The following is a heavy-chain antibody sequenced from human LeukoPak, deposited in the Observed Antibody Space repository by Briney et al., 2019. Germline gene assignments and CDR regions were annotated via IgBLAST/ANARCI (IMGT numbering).Heavy chain of an antibody. CDR2: ISGSGDST. V-gene: IGHV3-23*01. CDR3: AKDRDAYRTFDC. Sequence: GGSLRLSCAASGFTFSSYGMSWVRQAPGKGLEWVSVISGSGDSTYYADSVEGRFTISRDNSKNMLYLQMNSLRADDTAVYYCAKDRDAYRTFDCWGQGTLVTVSS. D-gene: IGHD5-24*01. J-gene: IGHJ4*02. CDR1: GFTFSSYG.